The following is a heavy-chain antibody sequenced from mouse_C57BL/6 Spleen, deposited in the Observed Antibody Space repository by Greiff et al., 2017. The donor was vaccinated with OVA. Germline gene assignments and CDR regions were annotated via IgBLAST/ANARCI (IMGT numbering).Heavy chain of an antibody. J-gene: IGHJ3*01. V-gene: IGHV5-17*01. D-gene: IGHD1-1*01. Sequence: EVQRVESGGGLVKPGGSLKLSCAASGFTFSDYGMHWVRQAPEKGLEWVAYISSGSSTIYYADTVKGRFTISRDNAKNTLFLQMTSLRSEDTAMYYCARRDYYGSSYGAWFAYWGQGTLVTVSA. CDR1: GFTFSDYG. CDR3: ARRDYYGSSYGAWFAY. CDR2: ISSGSSTI.